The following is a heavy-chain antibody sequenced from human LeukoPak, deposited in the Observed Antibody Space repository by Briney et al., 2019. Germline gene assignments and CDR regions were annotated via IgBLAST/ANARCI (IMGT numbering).Heavy chain of an antibody. CDR1: GGSISSGSYY. Sequence: SETLSLTCTVSGGSISSGSYYWSWIRQPAGKGLEWIGRIYTSGSTNYNPSLKSRVTISVDTSKNQFSLKLSSVTAADTAVYYCAIRTPSANWFDPWGQGTLVTVSS. J-gene: IGHJ5*02. CDR3: AIRTPSANWFDP. V-gene: IGHV4-61*02. CDR2: IYTSGST. D-gene: IGHD1-14*01.